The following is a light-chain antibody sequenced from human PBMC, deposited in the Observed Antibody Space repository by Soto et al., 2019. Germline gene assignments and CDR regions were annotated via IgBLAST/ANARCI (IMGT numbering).Light chain of an antibody. J-gene: IGKJ4*01. V-gene: IGKV3-15*01. Sequence: ERVMTQSPATLSVSPGERVTLSCRARQSVSSNLAWYQQIPGQAPRHLIYGASTRATGIPARFSGSGSGTEFTLTISSLQSEDFAVSYCQQYNNWPLTFGGGTKVEIK. CDR2: GAS. CDR3: QQYNNWPLT. CDR1: QSVSSN.